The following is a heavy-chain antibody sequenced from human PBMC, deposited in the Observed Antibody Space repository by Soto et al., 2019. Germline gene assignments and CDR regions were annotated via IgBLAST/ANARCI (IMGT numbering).Heavy chain of an antibody. V-gene: IGHV3-48*02. J-gene: IGHJ4*02. D-gene: IGHD2-15*01. CDR1: GFTFTKYS. CDR2: ISYSGETK. CDR3: VRGVVVVVGSTAENFDH. Sequence: GGSLRLSCVTSGFTFTKYSMNWVRQAPGKGLEWVSYISYSGETKYYADSLKGRYAISRDDAKNSVYLQMNNLRDEDTAFYYCVRGVVVVVGSTAENFDHLCQGALVTVSS.